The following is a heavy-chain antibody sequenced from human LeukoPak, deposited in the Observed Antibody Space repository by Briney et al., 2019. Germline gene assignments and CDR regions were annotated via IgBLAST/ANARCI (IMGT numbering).Heavy chain of an antibody. CDR3: AKGSDYYGSGSYFNSNWFDP. D-gene: IGHD3-10*01. CDR2: VSGSGGST. CDR1: GXTFSTYA. V-gene: IGHV3-23*01. Sequence: PGGSLRLSCAASGXTFSTYAMSWVRQAPGKGLEWVSTVSGSGGSTFYADSVKGRFTISRDNSKNTLYLQMSSLRAEDTAVYFCAKGSDYYGSGSYFNSNWFDPWGQGTLVTASS. J-gene: IGHJ5*02.